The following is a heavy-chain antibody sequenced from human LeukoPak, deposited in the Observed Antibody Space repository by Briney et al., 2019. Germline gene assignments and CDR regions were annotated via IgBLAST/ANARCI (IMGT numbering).Heavy chain of an antibody. V-gene: IGHV1-8*01. J-gene: IGHJ4*02. D-gene: IGHD3-10*01. Sequence: ASVKVSCKASGYTFTTYDINWVRQATGQGLEWMGWMNPNSGNTGYAQKLQGRVTMTTDTSTSTAYMELRSLRPDDTAVYYCARVRSDGSGSYGYWGQGTLVTVSS. CDR3: ARVRSDGSGSYGY. CDR1: GYTFTTYD. CDR2: MNPNSGNT.